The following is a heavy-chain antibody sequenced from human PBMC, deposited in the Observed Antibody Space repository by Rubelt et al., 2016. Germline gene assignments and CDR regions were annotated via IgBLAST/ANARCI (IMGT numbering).Heavy chain of an antibody. V-gene: IGHV4-34*01. CDR1: GGSFSGYY. CDR3: ARGLYSSRDFDL. D-gene: IGHD3-22*01. J-gene: IGHJ2*01. Sequence: QVQLQQWGAGLLKPSETLSLTCAVYGGSFSGYYWSWIRQPPGKGLEWIGEINHSGSTNYNPSLKSRVPISGDTSGNQFSLKLSSVTAADTAVYYCARGLYSSRDFDLWGRGTLVTVSS. CDR2: INHSGST.